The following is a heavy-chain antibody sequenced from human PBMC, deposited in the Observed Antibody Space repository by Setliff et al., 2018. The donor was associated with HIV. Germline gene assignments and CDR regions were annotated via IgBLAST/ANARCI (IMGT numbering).Heavy chain of an antibody. CDR1: GYTLTKLS. CDR2: FDPELGET. Sequence: ASVKVSCKVSGYTLTKLSMHWVRQAPGKGLEWMGGFDPELGETFFAQRFQGRITMTGDTSADTAYMELRSLRSDDTATYYCAIDNRGGVGAPYYFDYWGQGARVTSPQ. D-gene: IGHD1-26*01. J-gene: IGHJ4*02. CDR3: AIDNRGGVGAPYYFDY. V-gene: IGHV1-24*01.